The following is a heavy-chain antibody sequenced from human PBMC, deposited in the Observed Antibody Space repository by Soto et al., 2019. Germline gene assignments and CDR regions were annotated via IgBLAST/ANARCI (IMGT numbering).Heavy chain of an antibody. CDR3: ARASDASRLRPDY. CDR1: GGSISSFY. Sequence: SETLSLTCTVSGGSISSFYWNWIRQPPGKGLEWIGFISYSETPNYNPSLKSRVTMSVDTSKNQFSLKLSSMTAADTAVYYCARASDASRLRPDYWGQGTLDTVSS. V-gene: IGHV4-59*01. D-gene: IGHD4-17*01. CDR2: ISYSETP. J-gene: IGHJ4*02.